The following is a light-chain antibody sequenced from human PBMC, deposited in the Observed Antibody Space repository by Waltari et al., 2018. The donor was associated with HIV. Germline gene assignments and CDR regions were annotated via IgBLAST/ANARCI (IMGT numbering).Light chain of an antibody. V-gene: IGLV2-8*01. CDR2: GVN. Sequence: QSALTQPPSASGSPGPSVTFSCTGPTRDVRAYNFVSWYQQHPGQAPKLIIYGVNQRPSGVPDRFSGSKSGNTASLTVSGLQADDEADYYCSSYAGPNHLLFGGGTRLTVL. CDR3: SSYAGPNHLL. CDR1: TRDVRAYNF. J-gene: IGLJ2*01.